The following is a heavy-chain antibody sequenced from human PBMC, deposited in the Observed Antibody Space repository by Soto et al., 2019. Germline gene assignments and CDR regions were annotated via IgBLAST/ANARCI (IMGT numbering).Heavy chain of an antibody. CDR3: AKEGPWREYDY. J-gene: IGHJ4*02. V-gene: IGHV3-23*01. D-gene: IGHD5-12*01. CDR1: ITLCRLS. Sequence: EVQLLESGGGLVQPGGAPRFPFSSSWITLCRLSIGLGRQAPGKGLQWVSAISGGGDSTYYADSVKGRFTISRDNSKNTLYLQMNSLRAEDTAVYYCAKEGPWREYDYWGQGTLVTVSS. CDR2: ISGGGDST.